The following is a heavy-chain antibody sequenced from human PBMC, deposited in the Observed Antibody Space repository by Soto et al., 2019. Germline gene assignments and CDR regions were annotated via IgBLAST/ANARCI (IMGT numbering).Heavy chain of an antibody. J-gene: IGHJ6*02. CDR3: ARDRRYGIAAIGWSGMDV. Sequence: ASVKVSCKASGYTFTNYAVHWVRQAPGKRLEWMGWINSGNGNTKYSQKFHGRVTITRDTSASTAYMELSSLRSEDTAVYYCARDRRYGIAAIGWSGMDVWGQGTTVTVSS. D-gene: IGHD6-13*01. CDR1: GYTFTNYA. V-gene: IGHV1-3*01. CDR2: INSGNGNT.